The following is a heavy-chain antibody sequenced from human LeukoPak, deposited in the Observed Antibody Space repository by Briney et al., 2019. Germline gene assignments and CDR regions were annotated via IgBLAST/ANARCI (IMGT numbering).Heavy chain of an antibody. V-gene: IGHV5-10-1*01. CDR1: GYSFTSYW. Sequence: GESLKISCKGSGYSFTSYWISWVGQMPGKDLEWMGRIDPSDSSTNYSPSFQGHVTISADKCISTAYLQWSSLKASDTAMYYCARRRYSSSWPDYWGQGTLVTVSS. J-gene: IGHJ4*02. CDR3: ARRRYSSSWPDY. D-gene: IGHD6-13*01. CDR2: IDPSDSST.